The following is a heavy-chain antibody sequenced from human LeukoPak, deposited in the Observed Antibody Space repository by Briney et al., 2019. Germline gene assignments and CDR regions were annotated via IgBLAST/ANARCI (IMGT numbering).Heavy chain of an antibody. CDR2: ISTNDGHA. V-gene: IGHV1-18*01. CDR3: GIRGSTSSEDWFDP. D-gene: IGHD2-2*01. CDR1: GYSFTSYG. Sequence: ASVKVSCKASGYSFTSYGITWVRQAPGQGLEWMGWISTNDGHANYAQKLQGRVTLTTDTSTVTAYMELRSLRSDDTAVYYCGIRGSTSSEDWFDPWGQGTLVTVSS. J-gene: IGHJ5*02.